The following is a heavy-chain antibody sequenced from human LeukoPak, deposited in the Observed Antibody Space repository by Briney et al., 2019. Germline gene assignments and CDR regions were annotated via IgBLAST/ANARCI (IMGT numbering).Heavy chain of an antibody. V-gene: IGHV3-23*01. Sequence: GGSLRLSCAASGFTFSSYAMSWVRQAPGKGLEGVGAISCSGGSTYYAYFVKGRFTISRDNYKNTLYLQMNSLRAEDTAVYYCAKADSGYDYTQNYYDSSGYYLPFDYWGQGTLVTVSS. CDR3: AKADSGYDYTQNYYDSSGYYLPFDY. J-gene: IGHJ4*02. CDR1: GFTFSSYA. CDR2: ISCSGGST. D-gene: IGHD3-22*01.